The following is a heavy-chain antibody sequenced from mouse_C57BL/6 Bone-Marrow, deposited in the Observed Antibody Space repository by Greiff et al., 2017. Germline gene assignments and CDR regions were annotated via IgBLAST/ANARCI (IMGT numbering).Heavy chain of an antibody. CDR3: ARYGYEAMDY. V-gene: IGHV1-72*01. D-gene: IGHD2-10*02. CDR1: GYTFTSYW. Sequence: QVQLQQPGAELVKPGASVKLSCKASGYTFTSYWMHWVKQRPGRGLEWIGRIYPNSGGTKYNEKFKSKATLTVDKPSSTAYMQLSSLTSEDSAVYYCARYGYEAMDYWGQGTSVTVSS. J-gene: IGHJ4*01. CDR2: IYPNSGGT.